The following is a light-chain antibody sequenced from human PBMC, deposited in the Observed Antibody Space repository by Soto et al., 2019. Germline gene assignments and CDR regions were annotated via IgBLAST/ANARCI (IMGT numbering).Light chain of an antibody. J-gene: IGLJ2*01. CDR1: SSDVGSYNL. CDR2: EGS. CDR3: CSYAGSSNLA. V-gene: IGLV2-23*01. Sequence: QSVLTQPASVSGSPGQSITISCTGTSSDVGSYNLVSWYQPHPGKAHKLMIYEGSKRPSGVYNRFSGSKSCNTASLTISGLQAEDGGDYYCCSYAGSSNLAFGGGTKLTVL.